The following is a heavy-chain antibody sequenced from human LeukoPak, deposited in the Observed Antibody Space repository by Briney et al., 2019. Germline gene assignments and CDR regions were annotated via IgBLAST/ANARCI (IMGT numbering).Heavy chain of an antibody. CDR3: ARDYGSPRDYFDN. CDR1: GFILSNYN. CDR2: ISSSSSTI. J-gene: IGHJ4*02. D-gene: IGHD4-17*01. Sequence: GGSLRLSCAASGFILSNYNMNWVPQAPGKGLEWVSYISSSSSTIYYADSVKGRFTISRDNAKNSVYLHMNSLRDEDTAVYYCARDYGSPRDYFDNWGQGTPVTVSS. V-gene: IGHV3-48*02.